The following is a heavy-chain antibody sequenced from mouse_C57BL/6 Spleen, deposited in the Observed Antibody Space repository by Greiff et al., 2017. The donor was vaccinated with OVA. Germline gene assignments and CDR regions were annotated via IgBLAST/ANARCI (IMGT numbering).Heavy chain of an antibody. Sequence: EVQLVESGEGLVKPGGSLKLSCAASGFTFSSYAMSWVRQTPEKRLECVAYISSGGDYIYYADTVKGRFTISRENARNTLYLQMSSLKSEDTAMYYCTRDLDYYGSYYYAMDYWGQGTSVTVSS. D-gene: IGHD1-1*01. CDR3: TRDLDYYGSYYYAMDY. CDR1: GFTFSSYA. J-gene: IGHJ4*01. V-gene: IGHV5-9-1*02. CDR2: ISSGGDYI.